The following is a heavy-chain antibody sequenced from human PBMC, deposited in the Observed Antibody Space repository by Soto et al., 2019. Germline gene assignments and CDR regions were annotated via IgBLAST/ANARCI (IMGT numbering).Heavy chain of an antibody. J-gene: IGHJ6*02. V-gene: IGHV4-59*01. D-gene: IGHD3-10*01. CDR1: GGSISSYY. Sequence: PSETLSLTXTVSGGSISSYYWSWIRQPPGKGLEWIGYIYYSGSTNYNPSLKSRVTISVDTSKNQFSLKLSSVTAADTAVYYCARVVTMVRGVNLSGMDVWGQGTTVTVSS. CDR2: IYYSGST. CDR3: ARVVTMVRGVNLSGMDV.